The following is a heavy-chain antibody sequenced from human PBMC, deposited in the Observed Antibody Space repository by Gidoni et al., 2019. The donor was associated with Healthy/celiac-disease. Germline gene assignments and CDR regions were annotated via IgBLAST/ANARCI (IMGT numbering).Heavy chain of an antibody. D-gene: IGHD2-2*01. CDR1: GFTSSSSS. J-gene: IGHJ6*02. CDR3: ARDCSSTSCQYYYYYYGMDV. CDR2: IRSSSSTI. V-gene: IGHV3-48*02. Sequence: EVQLVESGGGLVQPGGSLRLPCAASGFTSSSSSMNWVRQAPGQGLEWVSYIRSSSSTIYYADSVKGRFTISRDNAKNSLYLQMNSLRDEDTAVYYCARDCSSTSCQYYYYYYGMDVWGQGTTVTVSS.